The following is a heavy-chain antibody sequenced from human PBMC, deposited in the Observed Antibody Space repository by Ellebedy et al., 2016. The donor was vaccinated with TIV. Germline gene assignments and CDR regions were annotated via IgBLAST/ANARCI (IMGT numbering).Heavy chain of an antibody. V-gene: IGHV5-10-1*01. CDR3: ARLTVTQYWYFDL. CDR2: IDPSDSYT. CDR1: GYSFTSYW. J-gene: IGHJ2*01. D-gene: IGHD4-17*01. Sequence: GESLKISXKGSGYSFTSYWISWVRQMPGKGLEWMGRIDPSDSYTNYSPSFQGHVTISADKSISTAYLQWSSLKASDTAMYYCARLTVTQYWYFDLWGRGTLVTVSS.